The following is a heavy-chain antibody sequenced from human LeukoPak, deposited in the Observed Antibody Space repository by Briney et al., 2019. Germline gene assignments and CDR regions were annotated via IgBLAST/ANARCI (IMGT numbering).Heavy chain of an antibody. CDR2: IIPIFDTA. V-gene: IGHV1-69*13. D-gene: IGHD3-22*01. CDR1: GGTFSSYA. CDR3: ARAARVVATKYYYDSSGYHLVY. Sequence: SVKVSCKASGGTFSSYAISWVRQAPGQGLEWMGGIIPIFDTANYAQKFQGRVTITADESTSTAYMELSSLRSEDTAVYYCARAARVVATKYYYDSSGYHLVYWGQGTLVTVSS. J-gene: IGHJ4*02.